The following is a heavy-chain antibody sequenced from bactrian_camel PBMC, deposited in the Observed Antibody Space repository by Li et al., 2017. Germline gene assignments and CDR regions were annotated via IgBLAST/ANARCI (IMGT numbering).Heavy chain of an antibody. D-gene: IGHD2*01. Sequence: QVQLVESGGGSVQAGGSLRLSCAASGYTYSSYCMGWFRQAPGKEREGVAAIDTDGSTSYADSVKGRFTISQDNAKNTLYLQMDSLKPEDTAMYYCAAEPAVFGYCGGDYYPSNGFWGQGTQVTVS. V-gene: IGHV3S26*01. CDR3: AAEPAVFGYCGGDYYPSNGF. CDR1: GYTYSSYC. J-gene: IGHJ6*01. CDR2: IDTDGST.